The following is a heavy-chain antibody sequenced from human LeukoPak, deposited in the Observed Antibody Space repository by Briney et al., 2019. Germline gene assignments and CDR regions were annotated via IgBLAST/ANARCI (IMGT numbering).Heavy chain of an antibody. CDR2: IHYSGTT. CDR3: ARNPYSSGWYCYFDY. CDR1: GGSISSYY. J-gene: IGHJ4*02. Sequence: SETLSLTCTVSGGSISSYYWSWIRQPPGKGLEWIGSIHYSGTTYYNPSLKSRVTTSVDTSKNQFSLRLNSVTAADTAVYYCARNPYSSGWYCYFDYWGQGTLVTVSS. D-gene: IGHD6-19*01. V-gene: IGHV4-59*05.